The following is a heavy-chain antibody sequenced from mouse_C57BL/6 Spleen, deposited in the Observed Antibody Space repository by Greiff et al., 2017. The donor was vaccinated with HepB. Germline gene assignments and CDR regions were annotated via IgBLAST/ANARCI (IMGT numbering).Heavy chain of an antibody. CDR2: IDPSDSYT. V-gene: IGHV1-69*01. CDR3: ARRGPAGFAY. J-gene: IGHJ3*01. D-gene: IGHD3-3*01. Sequence: QVQLQQPGAELVMPGASVKLSCKASGYTSTSYWMHWVKQRPGQGLEWIGEIDPSDSYTNYNQKFKGKSTLTVDKSSSTAYMQLSSLTSEDSAVYYCARRGPAGFAYWGQGTLVTVSA. CDR1: GYTSTSYW.